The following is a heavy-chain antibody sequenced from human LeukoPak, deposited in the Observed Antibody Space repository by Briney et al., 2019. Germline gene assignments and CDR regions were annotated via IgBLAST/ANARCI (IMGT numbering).Heavy chain of an antibody. CDR2: IIPIFGTA. Sequence: ASVKVSCKASGGTFSSYAISWVRQAPGQGLEWMGGIIPIFGTANYAQKFQGRVTITADKSTSTAYMELSSLRSEDTAVYYCARDSSSWFVNHFDYWGQGTLVTVSS. J-gene: IGHJ4*02. CDR1: GGTFSSYA. V-gene: IGHV1-69*06. CDR3: ARDSSSWFVNHFDY. D-gene: IGHD6-13*01.